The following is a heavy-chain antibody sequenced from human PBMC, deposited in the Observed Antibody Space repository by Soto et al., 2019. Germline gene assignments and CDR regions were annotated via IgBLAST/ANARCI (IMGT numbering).Heavy chain of an antibody. CDR2: IYYSGSN. J-gene: IGHJ4*02. D-gene: IGHD6-19*01. V-gene: IGHV4-59*01. Sequence: SETLSLTCTVSGGSISSYYWSWIRQPPGKGLEWIGYIYYSGSNNYNPSLKSRVTISVDTSKNQFSRKLSSVTAADTAVYYCARGQWLVLFDYWGQGTLVTVSS. CDR1: GGSISSYY. CDR3: ARGQWLVLFDY.